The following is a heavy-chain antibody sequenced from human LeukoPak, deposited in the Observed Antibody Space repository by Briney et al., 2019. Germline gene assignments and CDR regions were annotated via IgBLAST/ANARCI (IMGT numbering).Heavy chain of an antibody. CDR3: ARWGTY. CDR2: IYYTRST. Sequence: SETLSLTCTVSGGSISSSSYYWGWIRQPPGKGLEWIGSIYYTRSTYYNPSLKSRVTMSLDTSKNQFSLKLTSVTAADTAIYFCARWGTYWGQGILVTVSS. V-gene: IGHV4-39*07. D-gene: IGHD7-27*01. J-gene: IGHJ4*02. CDR1: GGSISSSSYY.